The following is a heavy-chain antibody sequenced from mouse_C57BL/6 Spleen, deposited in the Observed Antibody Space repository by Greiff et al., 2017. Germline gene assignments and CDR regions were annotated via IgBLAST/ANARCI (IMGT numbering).Heavy chain of an antibody. D-gene: IGHD3-2*02. V-gene: IGHV1-55*01. Sequence: QVHVKQPGAELVKPGASVKMSCKASGYTFTSYWITWVKQRPGQGLEWIGDIYPGSGSTNYNEKFKSKATLTVDTSSSTAYMQLSSLTSEDSAVYYCARSREAAQATGAMDYWGQGTSVTVSS. CDR1: GYTFTSYW. J-gene: IGHJ4*01. CDR2: IYPGSGST. CDR3: ARSREAAQATGAMDY.